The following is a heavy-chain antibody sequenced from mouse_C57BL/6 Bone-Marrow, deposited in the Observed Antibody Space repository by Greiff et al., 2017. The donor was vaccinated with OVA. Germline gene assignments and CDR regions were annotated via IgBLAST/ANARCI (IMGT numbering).Heavy chain of an antibody. V-gene: IGHV14-4*01. J-gene: IGHJ3*02. Sequence: VQLKESGAELVRPGASVKLSCTASGFNIKDDYVHWVKQRPEQGLEWIGWIDPENGDTEYASKFQGKATITADTSSNTAYLQLSSLTSEDTAVYYWTTDYGSSPLGYWGQGTLVTVSA. CDR2: IDPENGDT. CDR3: TTDYGSSPLGY. D-gene: IGHD1-1*01. CDR1: GFNIKDDY.